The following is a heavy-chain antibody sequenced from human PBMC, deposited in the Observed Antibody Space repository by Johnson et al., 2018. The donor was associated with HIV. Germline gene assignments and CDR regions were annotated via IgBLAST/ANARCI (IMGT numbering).Heavy chain of an antibody. CDR2: IKQDGSDK. D-gene: IGHD3-22*01. Sequence: VQLVESGGGVVQPGGSLRLSCVASGFTFSSYWMSWVRQAPGKGLEWVANIKQDGSDKHYVDSVKGRFTISRDNAKNSLYLQMNSLRAEDTAVYYCARGGYDAFDIWGQGTMVTVSS. CDR1: GFTFSSYW. CDR3: ARGGYDAFDI. J-gene: IGHJ3*02. V-gene: IGHV3-7*05.